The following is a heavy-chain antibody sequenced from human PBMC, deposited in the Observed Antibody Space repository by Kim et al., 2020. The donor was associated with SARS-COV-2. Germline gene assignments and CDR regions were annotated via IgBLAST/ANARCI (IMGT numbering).Heavy chain of an antibody. Sequence: TSYAQKFQGRVTRTRETSTSTGYMELSSLRSEDTAVYYCARRAVSHYYFDYWGQGTLVTVSS. CDR3: ARRAVSHYYFDY. V-gene: IGHV1-46*01. D-gene: IGHD3-10*01. J-gene: IGHJ4*02. CDR2: T.